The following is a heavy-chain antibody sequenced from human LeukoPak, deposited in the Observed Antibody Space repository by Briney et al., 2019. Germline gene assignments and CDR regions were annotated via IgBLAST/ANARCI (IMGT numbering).Heavy chain of an antibody. CDR3: ARDSVYSSAWSDYHHYGMDV. D-gene: IGHD6-13*01. V-gene: IGHV3-21*01. CDR1: GFTFNSYS. Sequence: GESLSLSCAASGFTFNSYSLNWVRQAPGKGLEGVSSVNSSSIYNYYADTVKGRFTVSRDDDKNSLYLQMNSLTAEETAVYYCARDSVYSSAWSDYHHYGMDVWGQGTTVTVSS. CDR2: VNSSSIYN. J-gene: IGHJ6*02.